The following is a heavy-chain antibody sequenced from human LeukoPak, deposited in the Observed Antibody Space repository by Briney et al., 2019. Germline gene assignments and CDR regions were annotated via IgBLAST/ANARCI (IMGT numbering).Heavy chain of an antibody. D-gene: IGHD3-10*01. V-gene: IGHV1-18*04. CDR2: ISAYNGNI. CDR3: AREHGSGTYYNPVGFDY. CDR1: GYTFSSYG. Sequence: ASVKVSCKASGYTFSSYGISWVRQAPGQGLERMGWISAYNGNINYIEKFQGRVTMTTDTSTSTAYMELRSLRSDDTAVYYCAREHGSGTYYNPVGFDYWGQGTPVTVSS. J-gene: IGHJ4*02.